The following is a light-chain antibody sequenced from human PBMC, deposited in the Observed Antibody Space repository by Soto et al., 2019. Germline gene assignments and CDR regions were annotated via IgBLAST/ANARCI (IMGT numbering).Light chain of an antibody. CDR2: DVS. CDR1: SSDDGGYKY. Sequence: QSALTHPASVSGSPGQSISISCTGTSSDDGGYKYVSWYQQHPGKAPKLMIYDVSNRPSGVSNRVSGSKSVNTASLTISGLQAEDEADYYCRSYTSSSPLVVFGGGTTLTVL. J-gene: IGLJ2*01. V-gene: IGLV2-14*01. CDR3: RSYTSSSPLVV.